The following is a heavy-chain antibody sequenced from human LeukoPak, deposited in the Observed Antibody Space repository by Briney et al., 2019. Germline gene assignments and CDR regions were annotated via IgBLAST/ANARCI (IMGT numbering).Heavy chain of an antibody. D-gene: IGHD3-10*01. CDR3: ARGREVLGDLSSLYFDY. Sequence: AGGSLRLFCAASGFTFSSYGIHWVRQAAGKGLEWVAVIWYDGSNKYYADSVKGRFTISRDNSKNTLYLQMNSLRAEDTAVYYCARGREVLGDLSSLYFDYWGQGTLVTVSS. J-gene: IGHJ4*02. CDR2: IWYDGSNK. V-gene: IGHV3-33*01. CDR1: GFTFSSYG.